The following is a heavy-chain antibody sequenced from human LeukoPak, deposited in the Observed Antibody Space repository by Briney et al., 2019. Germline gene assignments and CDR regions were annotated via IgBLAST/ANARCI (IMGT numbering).Heavy chain of an antibody. CDR2: FDPEDGET. CDR1: GYTLTELS. Sequence: ASVKVSCKVSGYTLTELSMHWVRQAPGKGLEWMGGFDPEDGETIYAQKFQGRVTMTEDTSTDTAYMELSSLRSEDTAVYYCATGPVTGGYFDWTPFDYWGQGTLVTVS. D-gene: IGHD3-9*01. CDR3: ATGPVTGGYFDWTPFDY. J-gene: IGHJ4*02. V-gene: IGHV1-24*01.